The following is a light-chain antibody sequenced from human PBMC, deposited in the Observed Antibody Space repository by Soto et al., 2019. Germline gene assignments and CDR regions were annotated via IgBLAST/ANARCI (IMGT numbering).Light chain of an antibody. J-gene: IGKJ4*01. V-gene: IGKV3-20*01. CDR2: DAS. Sequence: EIVLTQSPGTLSLSPGERASLSCRASLSVSSSSVAWYRQEPGQPPRLLIYDASSRATGIPDRFSGSASATYFTPTISRLEPEYFAMYYCQQFGISSITFGGGTKVEIK. CDR3: QQFGISSIT. CDR1: LSVSSSS.